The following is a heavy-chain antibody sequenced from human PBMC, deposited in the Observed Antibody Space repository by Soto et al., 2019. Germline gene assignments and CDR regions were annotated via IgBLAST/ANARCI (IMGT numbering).Heavy chain of an antibody. V-gene: IGHV4-59*01. CDR3: ARDLWGYCGTDCYPLDV. CDR2: LYNTGST. Sequence: SENLSLTCTVSGGPISRYYWSWIRQPPGKGLEWIGYLYNTGSTIYNPSLESRVTISVDTSKNQFSLNLNSVTAADTAVYYCARDLWGYCGTDCYPLDVWGPGTTVT. D-gene: IGHD2-21*02. CDR1: GGPISRYY. J-gene: IGHJ6*02.